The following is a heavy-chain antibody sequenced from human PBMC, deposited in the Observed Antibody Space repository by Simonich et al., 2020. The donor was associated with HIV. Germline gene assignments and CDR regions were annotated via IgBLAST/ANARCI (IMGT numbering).Heavy chain of an antibody. CDR2: FIPTFGTT. D-gene: IGHD3-9*01. CDR1: GGTFSSHA. Sequence: EVKKPGSSVKVSCKASGGTFSSHAISWVRQAPGQGLEWMGGFIPTFGTTNYEQKFQGRVTITADDSTSTAYMELSSLRSEDTAVYYCARGDYDILKGNEVTEYFQDWGQGTLVIVSS. J-gene: IGHJ1*01. V-gene: IGHV1-69*13. CDR3: ARGDYDILKGNEVTEYFQD.